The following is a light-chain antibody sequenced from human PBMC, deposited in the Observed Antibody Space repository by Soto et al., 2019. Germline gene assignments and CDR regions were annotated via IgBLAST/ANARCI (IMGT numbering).Light chain of an antibody. J-gene: IGLJ3*02. V-gene: IGLV2-14*01. CDR3: SSYTGSGTVWV. Sequence: QSALTQPASVSGSPGQSIAISCTGTSSDVGGYNRVSWYQQHPGKAPKLMVYEVSNRPSGVSNRFSGSKSDNTASLTSSGLQAEDEADYYCSSYTGSGTVWVFGGGTKLTVL. CDR2: EVS. CDR1: SSDVGGYNR.